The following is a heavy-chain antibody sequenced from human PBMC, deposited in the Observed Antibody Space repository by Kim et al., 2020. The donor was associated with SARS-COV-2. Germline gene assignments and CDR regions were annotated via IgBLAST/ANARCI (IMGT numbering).Heavy chain of an antibody. CDR3: ATGTPLKDIVVVPAAMLYYYGMDV. D-gene: IGHD2-2*01. Sequence: ASVKVSCKVSGYTLTELSMHWVRQAPGKGLEWMGGFDPEDGETIYAQKFQGRVTMTEDTSTDTAYMELSSLRSEDTAVYYCATGTPLKDIVVVPAAMLYYYGMDVWAKGPRSPSP. CDR1: GYTLTELS. J-gene: IGHJ6*02. CDR2: FDPEDGET. V-gene: IGHV1-24*01.